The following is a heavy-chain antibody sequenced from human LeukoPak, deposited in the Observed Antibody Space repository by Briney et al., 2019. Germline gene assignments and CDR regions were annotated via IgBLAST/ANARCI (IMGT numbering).Heavy chain of an antibody. CDR3: AKASSGWYFEVDY. CDR1: GFTFDDYA. CDR2: ISWNSGSI. V-gene: IGHV3-9*01. D-gene: IGHD6-19*01. Sequence: GGSLRLSCAASGFTFDDYAMHWVRQAPGKGLEWVSGISWNSGSIGYADSVRGRFTISRDNAKNSLYLQMNSLRAEDTALYYCAKASSGWYFEVDYWGQGTLVTVSS. J-gene: IGHJ4*02.